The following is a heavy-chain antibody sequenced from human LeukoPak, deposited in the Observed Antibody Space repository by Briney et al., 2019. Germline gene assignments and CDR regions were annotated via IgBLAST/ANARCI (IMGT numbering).Heavy chain of an antibody. V-gene: IGHV3-23*01. Sequence: PGGSLRLSCAASGFTFSSYGMSWVRQAPGKGLEWVSVISGSGGSTYYADSVKGRFTISRDNSKNTLYLQMNSLRAEDTAAYYCAKDPGRDLNPLSYFDYWGQGTLVTVSS. J-gene: IGHJ4*02. CDR1: GFTFSSYG. D-gene: IGHD5-24*01. CDR2: ISGSGGST. CDR3: AKDPGRDLNPLSYFDY.